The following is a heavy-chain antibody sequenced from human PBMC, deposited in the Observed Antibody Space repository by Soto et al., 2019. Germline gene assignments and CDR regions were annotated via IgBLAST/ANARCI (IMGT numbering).Heavy chain of an antibody. Sequence: EVQLLESGGGLVQPGGSLRLSCAASGFTFSNYAMSWVRQAPGKGLEWVSAISGSGGSTYYAASVKGRFTISRDNSKNTLSLQMNSLRAEDTAVYYCAKDKMGSVVGAAPFDYWGQGTLVTVSS. D-gene: IGHD1-26*01. CDR3: AKDKMGSVVGAAPFDY. CDR1: GFTFSNYA. V-gene: IGHV3-23*01. CDR2: ISGSGGST. J-gene: IGHJ4*02.